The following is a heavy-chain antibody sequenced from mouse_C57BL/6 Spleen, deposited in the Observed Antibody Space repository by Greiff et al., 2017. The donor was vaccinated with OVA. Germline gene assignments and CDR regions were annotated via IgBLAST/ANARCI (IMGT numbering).Heavy chain of an antibody. CDR3: ARVRGELGRYFDV. CDR1: GYVFSSSW. CDR2: IYPGDGDT. V-gene: IGHV1-82*01. J-gene: IGHJ1*03. Sequence: VKLMESGPELVKPGASVKISCKASGYVFSSSWMNWVKQRPGKGLEWIGRIYPGDGDTNYNGKFKGKATLTADKSSSTAYMQLSSLTSEDSAVYFCARVRGELGRYFDVWGTGTTVTVSS. D-gene: IGHD4-1*01.